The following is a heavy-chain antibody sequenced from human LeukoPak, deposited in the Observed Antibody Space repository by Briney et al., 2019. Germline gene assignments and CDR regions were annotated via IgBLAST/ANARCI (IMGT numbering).Heavy chain of an antibody. CDR2: IYSGGST. Sequence: GGSLRLSCAASGFTVSSNYMSWVRQAPGKGLEWVSVIYSGGSTYYADSVKGRFTISRGNSKNTLYLQMNSLRAEDTAVYYCARPSGSYDDAFDIWGQGTMVTVSS. CDR3: ARPSGSYDDAFDI. D-gene: IGHD1-26*01. CDR1: GFTVSSNY. V-gene: IGHV3-66*04. J-gene: IGHJ3*02.